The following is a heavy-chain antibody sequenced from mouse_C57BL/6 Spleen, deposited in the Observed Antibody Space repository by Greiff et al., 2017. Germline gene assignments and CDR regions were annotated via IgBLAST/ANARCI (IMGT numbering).Heavy chain of an antibody. CDR3: ARSGDSTGYVFFAY. J-gene: IGHJ3*01. CDR2: IYPSDSET. D-gene: IGHD3-2*02. V-gene: IGHV1-61*01. Sequence: QVQLQQPGAELVRPGSSVKLSCKASGYTFTSYWMAWVKQRPGQGLEWIGNIYPSDSETHYNQKFKDKATLTVDKSSSTAYMQLSSLTSEDSAVYYCARSGDSTGYVFFAYWGQGTLVTVSA. CDR1: GYTFTSYW.